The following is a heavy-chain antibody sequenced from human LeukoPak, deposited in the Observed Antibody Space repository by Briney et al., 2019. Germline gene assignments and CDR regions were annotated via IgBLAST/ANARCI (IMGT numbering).Heavy chain of an antibody. Sequence: GGSLRLSCAASGFTFSSYNMNWVRQAPGKGLEWVSSISSSSSYIYYADSVKARFTISRDNAKNSLYLQMNSLRAEDTAVYYCARVGVVVTAPYFDYWGQGTLVTVSS. CDR2: ISSSSSYI. CDR3: ARVGVVVTAPYFDY. V-gene: IGHV3-21*01. J-gene: IGHJ4*02. CDR1: GFTFSSYN. D-gene: IGHD2-21*02.